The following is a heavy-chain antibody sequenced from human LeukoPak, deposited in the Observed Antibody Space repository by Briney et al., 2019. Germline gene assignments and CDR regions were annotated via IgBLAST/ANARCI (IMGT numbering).Heavy chain of an antibody. CDR2: ISGSGGST. Sequence: PGGSLRLSCAASGFTFSSYAMSWVRQAPEKGLEWVSAISGSGGSTYYADSVKGRFTISRDNSKNTLYLQMNSLRAEDTAVYYCAKDFFQWLVLDYFDYWGQGTLVTVSS. CDR1: GFTFSSYA. J-gene: IGHJ4*02. D-gene: IGHD6-19*01. V-gene: IGHV3-23*01. CDR3: AKDFFQWLVLDYFDY.